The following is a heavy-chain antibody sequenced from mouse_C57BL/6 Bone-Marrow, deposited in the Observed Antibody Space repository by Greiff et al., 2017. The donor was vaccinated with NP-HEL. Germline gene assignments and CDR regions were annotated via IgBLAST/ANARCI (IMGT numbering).Heavy chain of an antibody. Sequence: VQLQQPGAELVKPGASVKLSCKASVYTFTSYWMHWVKQRPGRGLEWIGRIDPNSGGTKYNEKFKSKATLTVDKPSSTAYMQLSSLTSEDSAVYYCARFYYDYDVPYYYAMDYWGQGTSVTVSS. CDR3: ARFYYDYDVPYYYAMDY. CDR1: VYTFTSYW. D-gene: IGHD2-4*01. V-gene: IGHV1-72*01. CDR2: IDPNSGGT. J-gene: IGHJ4*01.